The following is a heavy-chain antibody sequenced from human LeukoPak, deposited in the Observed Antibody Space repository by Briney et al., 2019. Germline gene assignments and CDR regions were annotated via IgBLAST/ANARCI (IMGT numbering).Heavy chain of an antibody. CDR2: ISYDGSNK. CDR3: ARDKYSSGMSFDY. CDR1: GFTFSSYA. V-gene: IGHV3-30*04. Sequence: PGGSLRLSCAASGFTFSSYAMHWVRQAPGKGLEWVAVISYDGSNKYYADSVKGRFTISRDNSKNTLYLQMNSLRAEDTAVYYCARDKYSSGMSFDYWGQGTLVTVSS. D-gene: IGHD6-19*01. J-gene: IGHJ4*02.